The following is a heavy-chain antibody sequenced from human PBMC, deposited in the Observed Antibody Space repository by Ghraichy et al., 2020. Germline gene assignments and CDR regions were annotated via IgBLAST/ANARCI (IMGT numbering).Heavy chain of an antibody. V-gene: IGHV4-34*01. CDR1: TESFSGYY. D-gene: IGHD2-15*01. CDR3: ARGVFCNGGSCYSRAFDI. Sequence: SETLSLTCAVYTESFSGYYWSWIRQPPGKGLEWIGEINHIGITNYRPSLKSRGTISVDTSKNQVSLNLSSVTAADTAVYYCARGVFCNGGSCYSRAFDIWGQGTMVVVSS. J-gene: IGHJ3*02. CDR2: INHIGIT.